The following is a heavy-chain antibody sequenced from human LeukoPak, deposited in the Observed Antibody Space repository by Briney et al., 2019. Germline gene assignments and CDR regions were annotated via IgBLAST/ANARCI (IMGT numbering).Heavy chain of an antibody. Sequence: GRSLRLSCAASGFTFSSYGMHWVRQAPGKGLEWVAVIWYDGSNKYYADSVKGRFTISRDNSKNTLYLQMNSLRAEDTAVYYCAKDTFGVVSGFDYWGQGTLVTVSS. CDR3: AKDTFGVVSGFDY. D-gene: IGHD3-3*01. J-gene: IGHJ4*02. V-gene: IGHV3-33*06. CDR1: GFTFSSYG. CDR2: IWYDGSNK.